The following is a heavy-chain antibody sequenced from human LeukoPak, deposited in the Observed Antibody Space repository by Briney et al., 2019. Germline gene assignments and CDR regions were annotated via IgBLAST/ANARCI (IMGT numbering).Heavy chain of an antibody. CDR3: ARESWHYGTDAFDV. CDR1: GYTFATYT. J-gene: IGHJ3*01. Sequence: ASVKVSCKASGYTFATYTIHWVRQAPGQRLEWMGWINAGNGNTKYSQKFQGRVTITRDTSASTAYVELSSLRSEDTAVFYCARESWHYGTDAFDVWGQGTMVTVSS. D-gene: IGHD1-7*01. V-gene: IGHV1-3*01. CDR2: INAGNGNT.